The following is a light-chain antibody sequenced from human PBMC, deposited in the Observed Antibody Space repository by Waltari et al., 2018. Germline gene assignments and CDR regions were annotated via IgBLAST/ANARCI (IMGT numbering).Light chain of an antibody. CDR2: DVS. CDR1: SSDVGGSNS. Sequence: QSALTQPRSVSGSPGQSVTIPCTGTSSDVGGSNSVSWYQQHPGKAPKLMIYDVSKRPSGVPDRFSGSKSGNTAFLTIFGLQAEEEADYYLCSYAGSHVVFGGGTKLTVL. CDR3: CSYAGSHVV. J-gene: IGLJ2*01. V-gene: IGLV2-11*01.